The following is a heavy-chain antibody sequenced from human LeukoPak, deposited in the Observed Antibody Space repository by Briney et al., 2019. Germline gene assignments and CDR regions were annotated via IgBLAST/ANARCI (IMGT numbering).Heavy chain of an antibody. CDR3: ARTTSFDY. D-gene: IGHD4-17*01. CDR2: INPNSGGT. CDR1: GYTFTNYY. V-gene: IGHV1-2*02. J-gene: IGHJ4*02. Sequence: ASVKVSCKASGYTFTNYYMHWGRQAPGQGLEWMGWINPNSGGTNYAQKFQGRVTMTRDTSINTAFMELSSLRSDDTAVYYCARTTSFDYWGQGTLVTVSS.